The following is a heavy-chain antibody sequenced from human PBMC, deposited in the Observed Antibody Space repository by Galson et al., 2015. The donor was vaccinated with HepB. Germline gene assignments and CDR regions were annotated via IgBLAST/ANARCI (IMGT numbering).Heavy chain of an antibody. CDR1: GFTFSSYG. D-gene: IGHD6-13*01. V-gene: IGHV3-30*18. J-gene: IGHJ6*02. CDR2: ISYDGSNK. Sequence: SLRLSCAASGFTFSSYGMHWVRQAPGKGLEWVAVISYDGSNKYYADSVKGRFTISRDNSKNTLYLQMNSLRAEDTAVYYCAKAHLASIAAAGRGYGVYYYYGMDVWGQGTTVTVS. CDR3: AKAHLASIAAAGRGYGVYYYYGMDV.